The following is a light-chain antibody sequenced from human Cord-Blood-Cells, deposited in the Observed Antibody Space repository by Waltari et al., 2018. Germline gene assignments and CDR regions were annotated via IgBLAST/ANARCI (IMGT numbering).Light chain of an antibody. Sequence: EIVMTQSPATLSASPGERATLSCRASQSVSSNLAWYQQKPGQAPRLLIYGASTRATGIPARFSGSGSGTEFTLTISSLQSEDFAVYYCQQYNNWSWTFGQGTKVEIK. V-gene: IGKV3-15*01. CDR1: QSVSSN. J-gene: IGKJ1*01. CDR2: GAS. CDR3: QQYNNWSWT.